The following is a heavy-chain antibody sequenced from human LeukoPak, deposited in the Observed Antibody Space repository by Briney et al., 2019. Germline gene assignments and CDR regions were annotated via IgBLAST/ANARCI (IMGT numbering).Heavy chain of an antibody. CDR3: AKSGLGGYDWDPLDN. V-gene: IGHV3-9*01. CDR1: GFNFDDYA. D-gene: IGHD5-12*01. J-gene: IGHJ4*02. CDR2: ISWNRNSI. Sequence: GGSLRLSCAASGFNFDDYAMHWVRQAPGKGLEWVSGISWNRNSIGYADSVKGRFTISRDNAKKSLYLQMNSLRDEDTALYYCAKSGLGGYDWDPLDNWGQGTLVTVSS.